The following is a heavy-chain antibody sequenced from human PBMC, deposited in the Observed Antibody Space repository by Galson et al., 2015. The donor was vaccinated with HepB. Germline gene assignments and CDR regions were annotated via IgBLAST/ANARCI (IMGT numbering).Heavy chain of an antibody. J-gene: IGHJ4*02. CDR1: GFTFRNYV. Sequence: SLRLSCAASGFTFRNYVMTWVRQALGKGLEWVAAISGNDGRTYYGDSMKGRFTISRDNAKNTLYLQLNSLGAEDTAVFYCARHMYYYDSSGSFDFDYWGQGTLVTVPS. CDR2: ISGNDGRT. D-gene: IGHD3-22*01. V-gene: IGHV3-23*01. CDR3: ARHMYYYDSSGSFDFDY.